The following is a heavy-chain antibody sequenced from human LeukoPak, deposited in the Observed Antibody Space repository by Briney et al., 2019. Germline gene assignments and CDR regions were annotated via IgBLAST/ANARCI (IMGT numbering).Heavy chain of an antibody. J-gene: IGHJ4*02. CDR3: ARGALHVFDY. V-gene: IGHV3-48*03. CDR2: ISTSGSTT. D-gene: IGHD3-10*02. CDR1: GFTFSDYE. Sequence: GSLRLSCAASGFTFSDYEINWVRQAPGKGLEWVSCISTSGSTTYYADSVKGRFTISRDNAKNSLFLQMNTLTAEDTAVYYCARGALHVFDYWGQGTPVTVSS.